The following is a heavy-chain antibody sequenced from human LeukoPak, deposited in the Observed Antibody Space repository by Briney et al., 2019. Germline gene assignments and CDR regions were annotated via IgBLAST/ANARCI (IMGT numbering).Heavy chain of an antibody. CDR2: INHSGST. CDR1: GGSFSGYY. J-gene: IGHJ4*02. Sequence: SETLSLTCAVYGGSFSGYYWSWIRQPPGKGLEWMGEINHSGSTNYNPSLKSRVTISVDTSKNQFSLKLSSVTAPDTAVYYCARPHADYWGQGTLVTVSS. CDR3: ARPHADY. V-gene: IGHV4-34*01.